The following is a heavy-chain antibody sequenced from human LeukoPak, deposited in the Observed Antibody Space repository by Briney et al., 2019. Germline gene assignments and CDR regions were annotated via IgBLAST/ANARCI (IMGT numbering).Heavy chain of an antibody. CDR1: GFTFSSYS. CDR3: ASDRVNYYMDV. J-gene: IGHJ6*03. CDR2: ISSSSSYI. V-gene: IGHV3-21*01. D-gene: IGHD4-11*01. Sequence: GGSLRLSCAASGFTFSSYSMNWVRQAPGKGLEWVSSISSSSSYIYYADSVKGRFTISRDNAKNSLYLQMNSLRAEDTAVYYCASDRVNYYMDVWGKGTTVTVSS.